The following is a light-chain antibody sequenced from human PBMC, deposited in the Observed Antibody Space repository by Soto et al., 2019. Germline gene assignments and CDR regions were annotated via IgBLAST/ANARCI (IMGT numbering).Light chain of an antibody. CDR2: DVT. CDR3: CSYAGSYSFYV. J-gene: IGLJ1*01. CDR1: SSDVAAYDY. V-gene: IGLV2-11*01. Sequence: QSALTQPRPVSGSPGQSVTISCTGTSSDVAAYDYVTWYQQHPGKAPKLMIYDVTKRPSGVPDRFSGSRSGNTASLTISGLQAEDEADYYCCSYAGSYSFYVFGSGTKV.